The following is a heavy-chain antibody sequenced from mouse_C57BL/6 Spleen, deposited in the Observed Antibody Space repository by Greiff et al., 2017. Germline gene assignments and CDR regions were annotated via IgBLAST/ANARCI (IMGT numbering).Heavy chain of an antibody. J-gene: IGHJ4*01. CDR2: ISDGGSYT. V-gene: IGHV5-4*01. Sequence: EVQLQESGGGLVKPGGSLKLSCAASGFTFSSYAMSWVRQTPEKRLEWVATISDGGSYTYYPDNVKGRFTISRDNAKNNLYLQMSHLKSEDTAMYYCARDEGAAQAPLYYYAMDYWGQGTSVTVSS. CDR3: ARDEGAAQAPLYYYAMDY. CDR1: GFTFSSYA. D-gene: IGHD3-2*02.